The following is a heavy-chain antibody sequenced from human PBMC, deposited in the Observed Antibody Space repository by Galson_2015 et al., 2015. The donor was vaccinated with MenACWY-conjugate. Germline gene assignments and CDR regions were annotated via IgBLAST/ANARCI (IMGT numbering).Heavy chain of an antibody. CDR1: GYTFTTYY. Sequence: SVKVSCKASGYTFTTYYMHWLRQTPGQGLEWMGIITPSGWPSSAQEFPGRVTMTRDTSTSTVSMELSSLSSDDTAVYYCARDLSSGYYFDYWGQGTLVTVSS. J-gene: IGHJ4*02. V-gene: IGHV1-46*01. CDR2: ITPSGWP. CDR3: ARDLSSGYYFDY. D-gene: IGHD3-22*01.